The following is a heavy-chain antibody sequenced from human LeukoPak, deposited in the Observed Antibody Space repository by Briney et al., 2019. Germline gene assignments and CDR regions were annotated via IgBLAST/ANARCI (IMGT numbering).Heavy chain of an antibody. Sequence: GGSLRLSCAASGFTFTKYWMTWVRQAPGKGLEWVGNIKQDGSDKNYMDPVKGRFTISRDNTKNSVYLQMSSLRAEDTAVYYCAREVWGPEYWGQGTLVTVSS. CDR2: IKQDGSDK. V-gene: IGHV3-7*01. CDR3: AREVWGPEY. D-gene: IGHD1-14*01. CDR1: GFTFTKYW. J-gene: IGHJ4*02.